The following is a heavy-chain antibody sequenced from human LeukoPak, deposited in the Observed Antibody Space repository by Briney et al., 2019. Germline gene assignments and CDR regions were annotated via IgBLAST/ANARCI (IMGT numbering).Heavy chain of an antibody. CDR3: ARDPLPGLDAFDI. D-gene: IGHD3/OR15-3a*01. J-gene: IGHJ3*02. V-gene: IGHV3-48*01. CDR2: IGSSSRTI. CDR1: GFTFSIYS. Sequence: PGGSLRLSCAASGFTFSIYSMHWVRQAPGKGLEWVSFIGSSSRTIYYADSVKGRFTISRDNAKNSLYLQMNSLRAEDTAVYYCARDPLPGLDAFDIWGQGTMVTVSS.